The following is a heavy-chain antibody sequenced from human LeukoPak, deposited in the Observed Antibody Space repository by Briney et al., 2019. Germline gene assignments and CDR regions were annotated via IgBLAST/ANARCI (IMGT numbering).Heavy chain of an antibody. CDR1: GYSISSGYY. V-gene: IGHV4-61*01. CDR2: IYYSGST. CDR3: ARSMATASFDY. Sequence: PSETLSLTCSVSGYSISSGYYWGWIRQPPGKGLEWIGYIYYSGSTNYNPSLKSRVTISVDTSKNQFSLKLSSVTAADTAVYYCARSMATASFDYWGQGTLVTVSS. D-gene: IGHD2/OR15-2a*01. J-gene: IGHJ4*02.